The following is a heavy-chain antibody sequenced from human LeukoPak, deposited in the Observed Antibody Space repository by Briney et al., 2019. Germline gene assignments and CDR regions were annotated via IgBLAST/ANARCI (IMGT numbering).Heavy chain of an antibody. V-gene: IGHV3-23*01. Sequence: GGSLRLSCAASGFTFSSYAMSWVRQAPGKGLEWVSAISGSGGSTYYADSVKGRFTISRDNSKNTLYLQMNSLRAEDTAVYYCARDMGGWSGSHYYYYYMDVWGKGTTVTISS. CDR1: GFTFSSYA. J-gene: IGHJ6*03. CDR3: ARDMGGWSGSHYYYYYMDV. D-gene: IGHD6-19*01. CDR2: ISGSGGST.